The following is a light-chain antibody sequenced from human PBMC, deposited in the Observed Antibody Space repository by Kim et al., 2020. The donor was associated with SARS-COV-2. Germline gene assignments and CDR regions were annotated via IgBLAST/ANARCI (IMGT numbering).Light chain of an antibody. J-gene: IGLJ3*02. CDR2: DVN. Sequence: GQSVTIPCTGTSRDVGRYTFVSWYQQHPGKAPQVIIYDVNQRPSGVPARFSGSKSGNTASLTISGLQAEDETDYYCCSYAGSFTWVFGGGTQLTVL. CDR3: CSYAGSFTWV. V-gene: IGLV2-11*03. CDR1: SRDVGRYTF.